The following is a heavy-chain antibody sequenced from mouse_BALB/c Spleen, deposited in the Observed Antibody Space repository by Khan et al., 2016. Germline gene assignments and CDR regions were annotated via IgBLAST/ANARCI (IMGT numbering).Heavy chain of an antibody. CDR3: ARQLSTTVVADY. J-gene: IGHJ2*01. CDR1: GFTFSSYG. D-gene: IGHD1-1*01. CDR2: IISGGSYT. Sequence: EVELVESGGDLVKPGGSLKLSCAASGFTFSSYGMSWVRQTPDKRLEWFATIISGGSYTYYPACLKGRFTISRVHAKNTLYLEMSSLKSEDTAMYDCARQLSTTVVADYWGQGTTLTVSS. V-gene: IGHV5-6*01.